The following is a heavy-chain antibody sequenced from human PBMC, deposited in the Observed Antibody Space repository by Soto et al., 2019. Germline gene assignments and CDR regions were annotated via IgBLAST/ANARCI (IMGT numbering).Heavy chain of an antibody. D-gene: IGHD3-22*01. CDR1: GFTFSSYG. Sequence: GGSLRLSCAASGFTFSSYGMHWVRQAPGKGLEWVAVISYDGSNKYYADSVKGRFTISRDNSKNTLYLQMNSLRAEDTAVYYCAKKHYYDSSGAQYYFDYWGQGTLVTVSS. CDR2: ISYDGSNK. J-gene: IGHJ4*02. CDR3: AKKHYYDSSGAQYYFDY. V-gene: IGHV3-30*18.